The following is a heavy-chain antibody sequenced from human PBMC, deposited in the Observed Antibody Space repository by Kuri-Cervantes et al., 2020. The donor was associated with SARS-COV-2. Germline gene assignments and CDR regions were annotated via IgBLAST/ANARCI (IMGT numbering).Heavy chain of an antibody. CDR3: TRPLYYYDSSGYPGSVVAFDI. D-gene: IGHD3-22*01. V-gene: IGHV5-51*01. J-gene: IGHJ3*02. Sequence: GESLKISCKGSGYSFTSYWIGWVRPMPGKGLEWMGIIYPGDSDTRYSPSFQGQVTISADKSISTAYLQWSSLKASDTAMYYCTRPLYYYDSSGYPGSVVAFDIWGQGTMVTDSS. CDR1: GYSFTSYW. CDR2: IYPGDSDT.